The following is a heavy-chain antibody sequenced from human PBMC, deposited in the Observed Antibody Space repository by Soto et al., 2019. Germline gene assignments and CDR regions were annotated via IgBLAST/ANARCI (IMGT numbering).Heavy chain of an antibody. CDR3: AKDGPIVVVPAAMSGFGSYYYYYGMDV. D-gene: IGHD2-2*01. J-gene: IGHJ6*02. CDR1: GFTFSSYA. CDR2: ISGSGGST. V-gene: IGHV3-23*01. Sequence: GGSLRLSCAASGFTFSSYAMSWVRQAPGKGLEWVSAISGSGGSTYYADSVKGRFTISRDNSKNTLYLQMNSLRAEDTAVYYCAKDGPIVVVPAAMSGFGSYYYYYGMDVWGQGTTVTVSS.